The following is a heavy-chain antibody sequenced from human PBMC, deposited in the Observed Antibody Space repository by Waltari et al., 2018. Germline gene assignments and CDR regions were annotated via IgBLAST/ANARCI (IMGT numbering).Heavy chain of an antibody. V-gene: IGHV4-4*02. Sequence: QVQLQESGQGLVKPSGPLSLTCAASVDSISGTYWWRWVRQSPEKGLEWIGQVHHSGKTHYNPSLQSRVTISLDKPKNQFSLNLNSVTAADTAVYYCAGDRAIGLFFDYWGRGTLVTVSS. CDR1: VDSISGTYW. D-gene: IGHD2-2*01. CDR2: VHHSGKT. CDR3: AGDRAIGLFFDY. J-gene: IGHJ4*02.